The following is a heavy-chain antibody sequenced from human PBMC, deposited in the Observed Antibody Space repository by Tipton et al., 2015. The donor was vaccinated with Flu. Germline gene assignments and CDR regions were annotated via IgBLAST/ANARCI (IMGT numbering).Heavy chain of an antibody. D-gene: IGHD6-19*01. J-gene: IGHJ4*02. Sequence: SLRLSCAASGFTFSSYWMHWVRQVPGKGLVWVSRIDSDGSITNYADSVKGRFAIFRDNAKNTLYLQMNGLRAEDSAVYFCVGGSGWLSDHWGQGTLATVSS. CDR1: GFTFSSYW. V-gene: IGHV3-74*01. CDR2: IDSDGSIT. CDR3: VGGSGWLSDH.